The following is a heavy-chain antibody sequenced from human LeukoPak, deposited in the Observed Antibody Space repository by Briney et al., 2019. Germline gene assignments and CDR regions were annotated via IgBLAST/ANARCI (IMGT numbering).Heavy chain of an antibody. CDR3: ARDLSSVYYYDI. V-gene: IGHV3-74*01. D-gene: IGHD3-22*01. Sequence: GGSLRLSCAASGFTFSSYWMHWVRQAPGKGLVWVSRINSEGSSTSYADSVKGRFTIARDNAKNTRYLQMNRLRAEDTAVYYCARDLSSVYYYDIGGQGTLVTVSS. CDR2: INSEGSST. CDR1: GFTFSSYW. J-gene: IGHJ4*02.